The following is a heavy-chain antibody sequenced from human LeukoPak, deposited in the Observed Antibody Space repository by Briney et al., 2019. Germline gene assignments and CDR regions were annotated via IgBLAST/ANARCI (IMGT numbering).Heavy chain of an antibody. J-gene: IGHJ4*02. Sequence: GGSLRLSCAASGFTFSSYAMSWVRQAPGKGLEWVSAISGSGGSTYYADSVKGRFTISRDNSKDTLYLQMNSLRAEDTAVYYCAKDGEYYYDSSGYYDYWGQGTLVTVSS. CDR2: ISGSGGST. D-gene: IGHD3-22*01. CDR1: GFTFSSYA. V-gene: IGHV3-23*01. CDR3: AKDGEYYYDSSGYYDY.